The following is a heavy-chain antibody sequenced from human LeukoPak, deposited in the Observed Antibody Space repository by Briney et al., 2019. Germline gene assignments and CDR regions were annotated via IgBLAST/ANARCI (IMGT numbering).Heavy chain of an antibody. Sequence: SGTLSLTCAVSGGSISSKNWWIWVRQPPEKGLEWIGEIYHTGSTNYNPSLKSRVTMSVDTSKNQFSLNLSSVSAVDTAVYYYARSPTWDAGPIGVVVAATRGAFDIWGQGTMVTVSS. CDR2: IYHTGST. CDR1: GGSISSKNW. D-gene: IGHD2-15*01. V-gene: IGHV4-4*02. J-gene: IGHJ3*02. CDR3: ARSPTWDAGPIGVVVAATRGAFDI.